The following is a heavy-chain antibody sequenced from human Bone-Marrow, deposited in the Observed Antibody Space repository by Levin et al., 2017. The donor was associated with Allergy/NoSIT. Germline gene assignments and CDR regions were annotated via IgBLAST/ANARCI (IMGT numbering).Heavy chain of an antibody. D-gene: IGHD3-10*01. CDR2: IYHSGST. CDR3: ARDYYGSGSYYSGDY. V-gene: IGHV4-38-2*02. CDR1: GYSIRSGYY. J-gene: IGHJ4*02. Sequence: SQTLSLTCTVSGYSIRSGYYWGWIRQPPGKGLEWIGSIYHSGSTYYNPSLKSRVTISVDTSKNQFSLKLSSVTAADTAVYYCARDYYGSGSYYSGDYWGQGTLVTVSS.